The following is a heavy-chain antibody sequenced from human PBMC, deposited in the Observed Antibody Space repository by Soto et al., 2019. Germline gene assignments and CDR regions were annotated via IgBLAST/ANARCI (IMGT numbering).Heavy chain of an antibody. CDR1: AGSITNYY. D-gene: IGHD6-19*01. CDR2: IHHTGNS. J-gene: IGHJ4*02. CDR3: AQWNEMKRSFDD. Sequence: QVQLQESGPGLVKPSETLSLTCTVSAGSITNYYWNWIRQPPEKGLEWIGFIHHTGNSMSNPSLRSRRTMSVDTTEGQISLNLRAVTAADTAVYYCAQWNEMKRSFDDWGQGILVTVSS. V-gene: IGHV4-59*01.